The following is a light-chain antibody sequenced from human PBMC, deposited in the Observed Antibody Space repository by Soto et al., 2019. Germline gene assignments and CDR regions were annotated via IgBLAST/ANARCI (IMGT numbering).Light chain of an antibody. Sequence: DIQMTQSPSSLSASVGDRVTITCRASQSISTYLNWYQQKPGKAPKLLMYDASTLQSGVPSRFSGSGSGTDFTLTISSLQPEDFGTYYCQQSYSPPITFGQGTRLEMK. CDR3: QQSYSPPIT. CDR2: DAS. V-gene: IGKV1-39*01. J-gene: IGKJ5*01. CDR1: QSISTY.